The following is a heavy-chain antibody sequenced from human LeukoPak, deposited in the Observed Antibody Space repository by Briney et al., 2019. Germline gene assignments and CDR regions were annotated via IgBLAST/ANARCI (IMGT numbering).Heavy chain of an antibody. D-gene: IGHD3-22*01. CDR2: IGLSGSPL. CDR3: ARKDFSSGSFSY. Sequence: KSGGSLRLSCAVSGFPFTRFYMSGIRQAPGKGLEWISYIGLSGSPLDYADSVRGRFTISRDNAKNSLYLEMNSLRPEDTAVYYCARKDFSSGSFSYWGQGTLVTVSS. V-gene: IGHV3-11*04. CDR1: GFPFTRFY. J-gene: IGHJ4*02.